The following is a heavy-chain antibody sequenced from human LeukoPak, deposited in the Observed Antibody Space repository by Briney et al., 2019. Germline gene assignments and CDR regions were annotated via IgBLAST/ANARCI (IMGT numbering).Heavy chain of an antibody. Sequence: GESLKISYKGSGYSFTSYWISWVRQMPGKGLEWMGRIDPSDSYTNYSPSFQGHVTISADKSISTAYLQWSSLKASDTAMYYCARNRAAAGHPRWFDPWGQGTLVTVSS. CDR2: IDPSDSYT. J-gene: IGHJ5*02. CDR1: GYSFTSYW. V-gene: IGHV5-10-1*01. D-gene: IGHD6-13*01. CDR3: ARNRAAAGHPRWFDP.